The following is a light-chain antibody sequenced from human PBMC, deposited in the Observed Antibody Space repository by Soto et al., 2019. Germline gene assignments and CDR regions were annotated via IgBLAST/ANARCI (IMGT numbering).Light chain of an antibody. CDR2: SAS. CDR1: QDIDNY. CDR3: QQYYSYPPWT. J-gene: IGKJ1*01. Sequence: DIQMTQSPSSLSASVGDRVTITCRASQDIDNYLAWYQQKPGRAPKLLIYSASTLQSGVPSRFSGSGSGTDFTLTISSLQTEDVATYYCQQYYSYPPWTFGQGTKVYIK. V-gene: IGKV1-27*01.